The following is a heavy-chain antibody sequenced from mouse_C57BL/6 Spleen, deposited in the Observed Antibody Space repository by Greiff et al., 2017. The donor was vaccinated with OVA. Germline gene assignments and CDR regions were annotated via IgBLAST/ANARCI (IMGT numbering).Heavy chain of an antibody. CDR2: ISSGGSYT. V-gene: IGHV5-6*01. J-gene: IGHJ4*01. Sequence: DVQLQESGGDLVKPGGSLKLSCAASGFTFSSYGMSWVRQTPDKRLEWVATISSGGSYTYYPDSVKGRFTISRDNAKNTLYLQMSSLKSEDTAMYYCARRISTGAMDYWGQGTSVTVSS. CDR3: ARRISTGAMDY. CDR1: GFTFSSYG. D-gene: IGHD1-1*01.